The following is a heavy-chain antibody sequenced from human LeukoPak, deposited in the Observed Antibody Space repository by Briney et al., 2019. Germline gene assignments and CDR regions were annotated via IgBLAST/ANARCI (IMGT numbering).Heavy chain of an antibody. CDR3: ARTRGYYFDY. J-gene: IGHJ4*02. Sequence: ASVKVSCKASGYSFTNYYMHWVRQAPGQGLEWMGMINPSGVSTTYAQKFQGRVTMTRDMSTNTVYMELSSLTSEDTAVYYCARTRGYYFDYWGLGTLVAVSS. CDR1: GYSFTNYY. CDR2: INPSGVST. V-gene: IGHV1-46*01.